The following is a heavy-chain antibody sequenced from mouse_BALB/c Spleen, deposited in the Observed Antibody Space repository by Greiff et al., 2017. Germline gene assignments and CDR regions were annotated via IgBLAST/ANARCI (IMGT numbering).Heavy chain of an antibody. Sequence: VKLVESGPGLVAPSQSLFITCTVSGFSLTSYDVHWVRQPPGKGLEWLGVIWAGGNTNYNSALMSRLSISKDNSKSQVFLRMNSLQTDDTAMYYCARDGYYVLAYWGQGTLVTVSA. CDR2: IWAGGNT. CDR1: GFSLTSYD. V-gene: IGHV2-9*02. D-gene: IGHD2-3*01. CDR3: ARDGYYVLAY. J-gene: IGHJ3*01.